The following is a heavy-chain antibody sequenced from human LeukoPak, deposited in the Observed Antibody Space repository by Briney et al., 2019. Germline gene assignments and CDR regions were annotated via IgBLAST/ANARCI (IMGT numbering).Heavy chain of an antibody. CDR1: GGSISSYY. D-gene: IGHD3-22*01. CDR3: ARDSSGYPLYYYYGMDV. J-gene: IGHJ6*02. CDR2: IYYSGST. Sequence: SETLSLTCTVSGGSISSYYWSWIRQPPGKGLEWIGYIYYSGSTNYNPSLKSRATISVDTSKNQFSLKLSSVTAADTAVYYCARDSSGYPLYYYYGMDVWGQGTTVTVSS. V-gene: IGHV4-59*01.